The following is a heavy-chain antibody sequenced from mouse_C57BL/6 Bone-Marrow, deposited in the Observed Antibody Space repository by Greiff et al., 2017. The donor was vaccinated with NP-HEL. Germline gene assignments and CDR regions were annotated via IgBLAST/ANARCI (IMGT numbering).Heavy chain of an antibody. CDR3: AVYYGSSLDV. Sequence: VQLQQSGPELVKPGASVKIPCKASGYTFTDYNMDWVKQSHGKSLEWIGDINPNNGGTIYNQKFKGKATLTVDKSSSTAYMELRSLTSEDTAVYYCAVYYGSSLDVWGTGTTVTVSS. J-gene: IGHJ1*03. CDR1: GYTFTDYN. CDR2: INPNNGGT. V-gene: IGHV1-18*01. D-gene: IGHD1-1*01.